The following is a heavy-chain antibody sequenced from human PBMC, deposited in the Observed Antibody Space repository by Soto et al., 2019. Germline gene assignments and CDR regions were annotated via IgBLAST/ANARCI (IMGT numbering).Heavy chain of an antibody. V-gene: IGHV5-51*01. CDR1: GYSFTSCW. Sequence: PGESLKISCKGSGYSFTSCWIGWVRQMPGKGLEWMGIIYPGDSDTRYSPSFQGQVTISADKSISTAYLQWSSLKASDTAMYYCARLRGIAAAGSGGMDVWGQGTTVTVSS. J-gene: IGHJ6*02. CDR2: IYPGDSDT. D-gene: IGHD6-13*01. CDR3: ARLRGIAAAGSGGMDV.